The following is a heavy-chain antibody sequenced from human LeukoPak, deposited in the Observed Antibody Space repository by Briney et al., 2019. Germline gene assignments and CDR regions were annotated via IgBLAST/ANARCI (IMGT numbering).Heavy chain of an antibody. CDR1: GYTFTGYY. V-gene: IGHV1-2*02. CDR2: INPNSGGT. D-gene: IGHD3-22*01. J-gene: IGHJ4*02. CDR3: ARLLFMDDSSGYYYVDPYFDY. Sequence: GASVKVSCKASGYTFTGYYMHWVRQPPGQGLEWMGWINPNSGGTNYAQKFQGRVTMTRDTSISTAYMELSRLRSDDTAVYDCARLLFMDDSSGYYYVDPYFDYWGQGTLVTVSS.